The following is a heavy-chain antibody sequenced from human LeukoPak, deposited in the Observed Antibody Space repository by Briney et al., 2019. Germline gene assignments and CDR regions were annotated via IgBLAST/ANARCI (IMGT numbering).Heavy chain of an antibody. D-gene: IGHD3-22*01. CDR3: ARDKYYYDSSGYPYYMDV. V-gene: IGHV3-20*04. Sequence: GGSLRLSCAASGFTFDDYGMSWVRQAPGKGLEWVSGINWNGGSTGYADSVKGRFTISRDNAKNSLYLQMNSPRAEDTALYYCARDKYYYDSSGYPYYMDVWGKGTTVTVSS. CDR2: INWNGGST. J-gene: IGHJ6*03. CDR1: GFTFDDYG.